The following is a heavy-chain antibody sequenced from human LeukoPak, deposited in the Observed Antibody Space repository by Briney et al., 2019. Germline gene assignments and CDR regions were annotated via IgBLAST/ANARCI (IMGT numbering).Heavy chain of an antibody. D-gene: IGHD2-15*01. CDR3: ARDPSGYCSGGSCSWSYYYYYMDV. CDR1: GFTFSSYW. V-gene: IGHV3-74*01. CDR2: INSDGSST. J-gene: IGHJ6*03. Sequence: RGSLRLSCAASGFTFSSYWMHWVRQAPGKGLVWVSRINSDGSSTSYADSVKGRFTISRDNAKNTLYLQMNSLRAEDTAVYYCARDPSGYCSGGSCSWSYYYYYMDVWGKGTTVTISS.